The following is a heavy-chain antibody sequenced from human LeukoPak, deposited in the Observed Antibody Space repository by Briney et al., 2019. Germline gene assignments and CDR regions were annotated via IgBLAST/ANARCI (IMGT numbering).Heavy chain of an antibody. V-gene: IGHV3-23*01. CDR1: GFTFSSYA. CDR2: ISGSGGST. Sequence: GGSQRLSCAASGFTFSSYAVSWVRQAPGKGLEWVSVISGSGGSTYYADSVKGRFTISRDNSKNTLYLQMNSLRAEDTAVYYCAKGVVPAAAFDYWGQGTLVTVSS. CDR3: AKGVVPAAAFDY. J-gene: IGHJ4*02. D-gene: IGHD2-2*01.